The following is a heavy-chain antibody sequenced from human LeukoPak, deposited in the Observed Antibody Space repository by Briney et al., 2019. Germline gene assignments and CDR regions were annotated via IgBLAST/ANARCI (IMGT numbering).Heavy chain of an antibody. J-gene: IGHJ4*02. V-gene: IGHV4-4*02. CDR2: VHLSGAT. CDR3: TRESGAFSPFGF. D-gene: IGHD1-26*01. Sequence: LSETLSLTCAVSGGSITTTNWWSWVRQPPGKGLEWIGEVHLSGATNYNPSLESRVSMSIDKSKNHLSLEVTSVTAADTAIYYCTRESGAFSPFGFWGQGTLLTVSS. CDR1: GGSITTTNW.